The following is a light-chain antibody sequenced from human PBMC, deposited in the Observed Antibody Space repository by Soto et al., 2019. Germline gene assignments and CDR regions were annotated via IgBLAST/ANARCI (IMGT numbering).Light chain of an antibody. CDR1: QTVSKYY. CDR2: GAS. Sequence: TVLTQSPATLSLSPGERATLSCRASQTVSKYYLSWYQQKPGQAPRLLIYGASTRATGIPARFSGSGSGTDFTLTIASLQLEDFVVYFCQQAFSFGGGTRVEIK. CDR3: QQAFS. V-gene: IGKV3D-7*01. J-gene: IGKJ4*01.